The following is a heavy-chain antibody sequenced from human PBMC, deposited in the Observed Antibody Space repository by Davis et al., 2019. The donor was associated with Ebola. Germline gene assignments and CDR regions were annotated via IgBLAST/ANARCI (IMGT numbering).Heavy chain of an antibody. CDR1: GGSFSSGAYS. Sequence: PSETLSLTCAVSGGSFSSGAYSWSWIRQPPGKGLEWIGYIYYSGSTYYNPSLKSRVTMSVDTSKNQFSLKLSSVTAADTAVYYCARDGRKSVVTPHWYFDLWGRGTLVTVSS. J-gene: IGHJ2*01. D-gene: IGHD4-23*01. V-gene: IGHV4-30-4*07. CDR3: ARDGRKSVVTPHWYFDL. CDR2: IYYSGST.